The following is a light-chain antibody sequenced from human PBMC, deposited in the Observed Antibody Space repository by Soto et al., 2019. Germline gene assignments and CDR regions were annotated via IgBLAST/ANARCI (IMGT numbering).Light chain of an antibody. CDR2: EAS. J-gene: IGKJ1*01. V-gene: IGKV1-5*03. CDR3: QQYITSPYA. Sequence: DIQMTQSPSTLSASVGDRVTITCRASQSTSTWLAWYQQRPGKTPKLLISEASKLESGVPYRFSGSGSGTEFSLTIRTQQPDHFATYYGQQYITSPYACGQRTKVEIK. CDR1: QSTSTW.